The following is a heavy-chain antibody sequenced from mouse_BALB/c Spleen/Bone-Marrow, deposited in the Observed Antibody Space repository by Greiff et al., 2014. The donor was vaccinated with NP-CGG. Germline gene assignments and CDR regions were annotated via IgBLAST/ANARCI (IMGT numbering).Heavy chain of an antibody. CDR3: ARDVDY. V-gene: IGHV1-7*01. CDR2: INPTTDYT. J-gene: IGHJ2*01. Sequence: VQLQESGAELAKPGASVKMSCKASGYTFSTYWMHWVKQRPGQGLEWIGYINPTTDYTEYNQKFKDKATLTTDRSSSTAYMQLSSLTSEDSAVYYCARDVDYWGQGTTLTVSS. CDR1: GYTFSTYW.